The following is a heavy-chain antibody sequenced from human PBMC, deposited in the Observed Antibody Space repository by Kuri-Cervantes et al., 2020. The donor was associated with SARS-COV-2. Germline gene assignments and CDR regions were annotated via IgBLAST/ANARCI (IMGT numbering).Heavy chain of an antibody. CDR2: INPNSGGT. Sequence: ASVKVSCKASGYTFTGYYMHWVRQAPGQGLEWMGWINPNSGGTNYAQKFQGRVTMTRDTSISTAYMELSSLRSEDTAVYYCARDGYCSSTSCYTGYYYYYYMDVWGKGTTVTVSS. CDR1: GYTFTGYY. V-gene: IGHV1-2*02. CDR3: ARDGYCSSTSCYTGYYYYYYMDV. D-gene: IGHD2-2*02. J-gene: IGHJ6*03.